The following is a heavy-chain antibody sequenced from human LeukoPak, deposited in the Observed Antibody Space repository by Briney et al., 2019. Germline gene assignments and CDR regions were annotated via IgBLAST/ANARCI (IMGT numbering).Heavy chain of an antibody. CDR3: APPSRNAYSLDC. D-gene: IGHD4-11*01. V-gene: IGHV3-7*01. CDR1: GFTFSSYW. Sequence: QSGGSLRLSCAASGFTFSSYWMGWVRQAPGKGLEWGATIKHDGSEIYYVDSVKGRFTISRDNAKNSLYLQMSSLRAEDTAVYYCAPPSRNAYSLDCWGQGTLVTVSS. J-gene: IGHJ4*02. CDR2: IKHDGSEI.